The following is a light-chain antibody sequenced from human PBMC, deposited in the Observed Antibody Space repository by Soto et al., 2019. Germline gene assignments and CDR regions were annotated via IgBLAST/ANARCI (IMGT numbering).Light chain of an antibody. V-gene: IGKV1-6*01. CDR3: LQYASSPPWT. CDR2: AAS. Sequence: AIQLTQSPSSLSASVGDRVTITCRASQAIRNDLAWYQQKPGKAPKLLIYAASSLQIRVPSRFSGSGSGTDFTLTISSLQPEDFATYYCLQYASSPPWTFGQGTKVEIK. J-gene: IGKJ1*01. CDR1: QAIRND.